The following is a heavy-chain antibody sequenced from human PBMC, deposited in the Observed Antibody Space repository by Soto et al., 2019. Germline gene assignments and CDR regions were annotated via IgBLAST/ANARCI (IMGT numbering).Heavy chain of an antibody. CDR2: ISSSGSTI. Sequence: PGGSLRLSCAASGFTFSSYEMNWVRQAPGKGLEWVSYISSSGSTIYYADSVKGRFTISRDNAKNSLYLQMNSLRAEDTAVYYCARMVDYYDSSGYFGAFDIWGQGTMVTVSS. D-gene: IGHD3-22*01. V-gene: IGHV3-48*03. CDR1: GFTFSSYE. CDR3: ARMVDYYDSSGYFGAFDI. J-gene: IGHJ3*02.